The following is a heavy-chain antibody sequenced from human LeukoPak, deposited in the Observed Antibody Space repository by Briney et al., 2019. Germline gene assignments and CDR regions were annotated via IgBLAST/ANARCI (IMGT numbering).Heavy chain of an antibody. V-gene: IGHV3-49*03. D-gene: IGHD3-22*01. J-gene: IGHJ4*02. Sequence: GGSLRLSCTASGFTFGDYAMSWFRQAPGKGLEWVGFIRSKAYGGTTEYAASAKGRFTISRDDSKSIAYLQMNSLKTEDTAVYYCTKDSSGYYWEFDYWGQGTLVTVSS. CDR1: GFTFGDYA. CDR3: TKDSSGYYWEFDY. CDR2: IRSKAYGGTT.